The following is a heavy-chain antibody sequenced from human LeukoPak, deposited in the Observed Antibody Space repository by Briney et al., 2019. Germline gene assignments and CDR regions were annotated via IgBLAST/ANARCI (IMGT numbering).Heavy chain of an antibody. CDR3: ARGGHVRVYDSNPYYGHY. D-gene: IGHD3-22*01. Sequence: ASVKVSCKASGYTFTSYYMYWVRQAPGQGLEWMGIINPSGGTTSYAQKFQGRLTMTRDMSTNTVYMELSSPRSEDTAVYYCARGGHVRVYDSNPYYGHYWGQGTLVTVSS. V-gene: IGHV1-46*01. CDR1: GYTFTSYY. J-gene: IGHJ4*02. CDR2: INPSGGTT.